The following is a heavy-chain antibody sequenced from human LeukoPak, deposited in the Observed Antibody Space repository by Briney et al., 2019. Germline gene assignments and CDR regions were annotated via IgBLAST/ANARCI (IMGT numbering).Heavy chain of an antibody. V-gene: IGHV3-21*01. Sequence: PGGSLRLSCAASGFTFSSYSVNWVRQAPGKGLEWVSSISSSSSYIYYADSVKGRFTISRDNAKNSLYLQMNSLRAEDTAVYYCARDQGWAYYGSGSYFYFDYRGQGTLVTVSS. CDR1: GFTFSSYS. J-gene: IGHJ4*02. CDR3: ARDQGWAYYGSGSYFYFDY. CDR2: ISSSSSYI. D-gene: IGHD3-10*01.